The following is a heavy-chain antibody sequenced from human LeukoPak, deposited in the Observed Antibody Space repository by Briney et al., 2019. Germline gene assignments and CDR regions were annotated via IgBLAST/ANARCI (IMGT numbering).Heavy chain of an antibody. CDR1: GGSISSSTYY. CDR3: ARSYYYDSSGVQYFQH. D-gene: IGHD3-22*01. Sequence: PSETLSLTCTVSGGSISSSTYYWGWIRQPPGKGLEWIGNIYYSGSTYYTPSLKSRVTISVDTSKNQFSLKLSSVTAADTAVYYCARSYYYDSSGVQYFQHWGQGTLVTVSS. V-gene: IGHV4-39*01. CDR2: IYYSGST. J-gene: IGHJ1*01.